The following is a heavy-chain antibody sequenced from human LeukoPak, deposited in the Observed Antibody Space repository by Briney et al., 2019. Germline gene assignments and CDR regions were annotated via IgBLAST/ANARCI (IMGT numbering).Heavy chain of an antibody. D-gene: IGHD6-6*01. CDR1: GYTFTGYY. Sequence: ASVKVSCKASGYTFTGYYMHWVRQAPGQGFEWMGWINPNSGGTNYAQKFQGRVTMTRDTSISTAYMELSRLRSDDTAVYYCARVRVAPARQFDPWGQGTLVTVSS. V-gene: IGHV1-2*02. CDR3: ARVRVAPARQFDP. CDR2: INPNSGGT. J-gene: IGHJ5*02.